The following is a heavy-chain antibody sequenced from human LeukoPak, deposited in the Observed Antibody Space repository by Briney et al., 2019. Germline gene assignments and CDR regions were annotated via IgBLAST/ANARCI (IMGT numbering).Heavy chain of an antibody. CDR2: ISGSGGSS. CDR1: GFTFSSYA. Sequence: GGSLRLSCAASGFTFSSYAMSWVRQAPGKGLEWVSTISGSGGSSYYADSVKGRFTISRDNSRNTVYLQMNSLRAEDTAVYYCARGLADDAFDIWGQGTMVTVSS. J-gene: IGHJ3*02. D-gene: IGHD6-19*01. V-gene: IGHV3-23*01. CDR3: ARGLADDAFDI.